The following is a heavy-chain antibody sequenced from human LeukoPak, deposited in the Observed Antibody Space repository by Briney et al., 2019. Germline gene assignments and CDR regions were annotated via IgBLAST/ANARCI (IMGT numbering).Heavy chain of an antibody. D-gene: IGHD6-13*01. CDR3: AKVRPRGAAAASFDY. CDR2: INSDGSST. CDR1: GFTFSSYW. Sequence: PGGSLRLSCAASGFTFSSYWMHWVRQAPGKGLVWVSRINSDGSSTSYADSVKGRFTISRDNSKNTLYLQMNSLRAEDTAVYYCAKVRPRGAAAASFDYWGQGTLVTVSS. V-gene: IGHV3-74*01. J-gene: IGHJ4*02.